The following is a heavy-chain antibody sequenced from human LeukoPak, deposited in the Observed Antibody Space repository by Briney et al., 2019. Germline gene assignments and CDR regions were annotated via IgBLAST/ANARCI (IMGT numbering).Heavy chain of an antibody. CDR3: AKDRREYSSSWLFDY. D-gene: IGHD6-6*01. CDR1: GFTFSSYA. J-gene: IGHJ4*02. CDR2: ISGSGGST. Sequence: GGSLRLSCAASGFTFSSYAMSWVRQAPGKGLEWVSAISGSGGSTYYADSVKGRFTISRDNSKNTLYLQMNSLRAEDTAVYYCAKDRREYSSSWLFDYWGQGTLVTVSS. V-gene: IGHV3-23*01.